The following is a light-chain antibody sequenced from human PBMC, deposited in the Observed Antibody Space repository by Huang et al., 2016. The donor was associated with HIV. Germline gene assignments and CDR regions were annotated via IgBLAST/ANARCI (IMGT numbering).Light chain of an antibody. J-gene: IGKJ1*01. CDR1: QTINNY. V-gene: IGKV1-39*01. Sequence: DIQMTQSPSSLSASVGDRVTITCRASQTINNYLNWYHQKPGKAPKLLIYAASSLQSEVPSRFSGSGSGTEFTLTISSLQLEDFATYYCQQTYSAVTFGQGTKVEIK. CDR3: QQTYSAVT. CDR2: AAS.